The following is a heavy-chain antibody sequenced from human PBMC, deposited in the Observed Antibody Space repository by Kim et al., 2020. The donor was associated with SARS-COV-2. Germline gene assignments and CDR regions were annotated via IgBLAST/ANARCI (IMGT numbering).Heavy chain of an antibody. V-gene: IGHV3-7*01. CDR1: GFTFSSYW. CDR3: ARDSNYYDSSGYYPPGFDP. CDR2: IKQDGSEK. Sequence: GGSLRLSCAASGFTFSSYWMSWVRQAPGKGLEWVANIKQDGSEKYYVDSVKGRFTISRDNAKNSLYLQMNSLRAEDTAVYYCARDSNYYDSSGYYPPGFDPWGQVTLVTVSS. D-gene: IGHD3-22*01. J-gene: IGHJ5*02.